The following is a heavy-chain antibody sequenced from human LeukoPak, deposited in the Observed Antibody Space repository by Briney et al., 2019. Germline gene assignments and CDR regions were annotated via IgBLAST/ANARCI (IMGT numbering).Heavy chain of an antibody. V-gene: IGHV1-2*02. Sequence: ASVKVSFKSSGYTFRCNYIHWLRQAPGQGLEWMGWIDANNGDTKSAQKFQGRVTMSRDTSISTAYMDLSSISPDDAAVYYCARDPSSVTLYFFDYWGQGTLVTVSS. CDR2: IDANNGDT. CDR1: GYTFRCNY. J-gene: IGHJ4*02. CDR3: ARDPSSVTLYFFDY.